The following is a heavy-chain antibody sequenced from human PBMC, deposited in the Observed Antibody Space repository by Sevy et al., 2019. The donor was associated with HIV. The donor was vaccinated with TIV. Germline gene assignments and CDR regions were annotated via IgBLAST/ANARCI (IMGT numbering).Heavy chain of an antibody. CDR3: AGGSWSGFDY. D-gene: IGHD3-3*01. CDR2: ISGSGGYT. V-gene: IGHV3-23*01. J-gene: IGHJ4*02. Sequence: GGSLRLSCTASGFIFGSYVMNWVRQAPGKGLEWVSGISGSGGYTYYADSVKGRFTISRDNSNKILYLEMNTLRVEDTAVYYCAGGSWSGFDYWGQGTLVTVSS. CDR1: GFIFGSYV.